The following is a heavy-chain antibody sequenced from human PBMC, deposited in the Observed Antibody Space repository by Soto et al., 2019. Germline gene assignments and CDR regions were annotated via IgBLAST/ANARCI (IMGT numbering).Heavy chain of an antibody. V-gene: IGHV3-15*07. CDR3: ARDDSIVGATQGVLYYFDY. CDR2: IKSKTDGGTT. J-gene: IGHJ4*02. D-gene: IGHD1-26*01. CDR1: GFTFSNAW. Sequence: GGSLRLSCAASGFTFSNAWMNWVRQAPGEGLEWVGRIKSKTDGGTTDYAAPVKGRFTISRDDSKNTLYLQMNSLKTEDTAVYYCARDDSIVGATQGVLYYFDYWGQGTPVTVSS.